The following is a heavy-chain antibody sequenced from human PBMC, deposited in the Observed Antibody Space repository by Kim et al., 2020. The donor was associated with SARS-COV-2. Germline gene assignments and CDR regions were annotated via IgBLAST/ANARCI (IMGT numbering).Heavy chain of an antibody. CDR2: INHSGST. J-gene: IGHJ4*02. D-gene: IGHD5-18*01. CDR1: GGSFSGYY. V-gene: IGHV4-34*01. Sequence: SETLSLTCAVYGGSFSGYYWSWIRQPPGKGLEWIGEINHSGSTNYNPSLKSRVTISVDTSKNQFSLKLSSVTAADTAVYYCAREGDTAMVEDYWGQGTL. CDR3: AREGDTAMVEDY.